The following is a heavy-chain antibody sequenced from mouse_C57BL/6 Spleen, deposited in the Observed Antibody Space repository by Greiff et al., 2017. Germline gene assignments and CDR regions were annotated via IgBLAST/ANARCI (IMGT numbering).Heavy chain of an antibody. CDR3: ARSPIYYDYGLAWFAY. Sequence: VQRVESGAELVRPGASVKLSCKASGYTFTDYYINWVKQRPGQGLEWIARIYPGSGNTYYNEKFKGKATLTAEKSSSTAYMQLISLTSEDSAVYFCARSPIYYDYGLAWFAYWGQGTLVTVSA. V-gene: IGHV1-76*01. D-gene: IGHD2-4*01. J-gene: IGHJ3*01. CDR2: IYPGSGNT. CDR1: GYTFTDYY.